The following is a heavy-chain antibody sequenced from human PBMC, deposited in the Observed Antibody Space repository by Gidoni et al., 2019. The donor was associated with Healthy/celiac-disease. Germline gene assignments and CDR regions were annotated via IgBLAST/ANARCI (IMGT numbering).Heavy chain of an antibody. CDR1: GYNFTIYW. CDR2: IYPGDSDT. Sequence: EVQLVQSGAEVQKPGASLKISCKGSGYNFTIYWIAWVRQMPGKGLEWMGIIYPGDSDTRYSPSFQGQVTMSVDTAINTAYLQWSSLKAADTAMYYCVRSDHYYYVMDVWGQGTTVTVSS. V-gene: IGHV5-51*01. CDR3: VRSDHYYYVMDV. J-gene: IGHJ6*02.